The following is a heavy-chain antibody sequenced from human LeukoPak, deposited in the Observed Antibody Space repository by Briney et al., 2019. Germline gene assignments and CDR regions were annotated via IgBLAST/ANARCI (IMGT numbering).Heavy chain of an antibody. D-gene: IGHD3-22*01. J-gene: IGHJ6*02. V-gene: IGHV1-46*01. CDR1: GYTFTSHY. Sequence: GASVKVSCKASGYTFTSHYMHWVRQAPGQGLEWMGIINPSGRSTSYAQKFQGRVTMTRDTPTSTVYMELSSLRSEDTAVYYCARGVRGMIVVVTYYYGMDVWGQGTTVTVSS. CDR2: INPSGRST. CDR3: ARGVRGMIVVVTYYYGMDV.